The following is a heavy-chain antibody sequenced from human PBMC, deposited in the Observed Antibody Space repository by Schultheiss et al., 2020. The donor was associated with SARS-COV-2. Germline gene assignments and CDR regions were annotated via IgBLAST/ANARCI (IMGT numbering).Heavy chain of an antibody. J-gene: IGHJ6*03. CDR2: IYYSGST. V-gene: IGHV4-34*01. D-gene: IGHD2-15*01. CDR1: GGSFSAYY. Sequence: GSLRLSCAVYGGSFSAYYWTWIRQSPGKGLEWIGYIYYSGSTYYNPSLKSRVTISVDTSKNQFSLKLSSVTAADTAVYYCARGVAVAYYYYYYMDVWGKGTTVTVSS. CDR3: ARGVAVAYYYYYYMDV.